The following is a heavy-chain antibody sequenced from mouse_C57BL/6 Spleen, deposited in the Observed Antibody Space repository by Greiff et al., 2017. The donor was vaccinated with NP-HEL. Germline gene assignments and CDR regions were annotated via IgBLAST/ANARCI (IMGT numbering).Heavy chain of an antibody. CDR3: ARGGYDYDGVYYFDY. J-gene: IGHJ2*01. Sequence: VQLQESGAELARPGASVKLSCKASGYTFTSYGISWVKQRTGQGLEWIGEIYPRSGNTYYNEKFKGKATLTADKSSSTAYMELRSLTSEDSAVYFCARGGYDYDGVYYFDYWGQGTTLTVSS. V-gene: IGHV1-81*01. D-gene: IGHD2-4*01. CDR1: GYTFTSYG. CDR2: IYPRSGNT.